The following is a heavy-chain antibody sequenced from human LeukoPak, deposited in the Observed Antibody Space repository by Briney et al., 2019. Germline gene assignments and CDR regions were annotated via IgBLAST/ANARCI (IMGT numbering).Heavy chain of an antibody. Sequence: SETLSLTCTVSGGSISSGGYYWSWIRQHPGKGLEWIGYIYYSGSTYYNPSLKSRVTIPVDTSKNQFSLKLSSVTAADTAVYYCARDRGPYSGYDSYYFDYWGQGTLVTVSS. CDR2: IYYSGST. J-gene: IGHJ4*02. CDR1: GGSISSGGYY. D-gene: IGHD5-12*01. CDR3: ARDRGPYSGYDSYYFDY. V-gene: IGHV4-31*03.